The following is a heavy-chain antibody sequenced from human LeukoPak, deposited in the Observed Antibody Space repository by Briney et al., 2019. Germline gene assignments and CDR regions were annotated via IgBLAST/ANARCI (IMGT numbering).Heavy chain of an antibody. Sequence: ASVKVSCKASGYTFTSYGISWVRQVPGQGLEWMGWISAYNGNTNYAQKLQGRVTMTTDTSSSTAYMELRSLRSDDTAVYYCARVLGDSSSWYNWFDPWGQGTLVTVSS. CDR1: GYTFTSYG. CDR2: ISAYNGNT. J-gene: IGHJ5*02. CDR3: ARVLGDSSSWYNWFDP. V-gene: IGHV1-18*01. D-gene: IGHD6-13*01.